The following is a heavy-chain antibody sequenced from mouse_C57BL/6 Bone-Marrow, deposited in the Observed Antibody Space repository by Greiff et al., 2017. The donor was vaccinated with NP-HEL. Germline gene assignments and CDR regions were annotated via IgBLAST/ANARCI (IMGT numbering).Heavy chain of an antibody. Sequence: QVQLQQSGAELMKPGASVKLSCKATGYTFTGYWIEWVKQRPGHGLEWIGEILPGSGSTNYNEKFKGKATFTADTSSITAYMQLSSLTTEDSAIYYCARFVTTVVAPYYFDYWGQGTTLTVSS. CDR2: ILPGSGST. CDR1: GYTFTGYW. CDR3: ARFVTTVVAPYYFDY. D-gene: IGHD1-1*01. J-gene: IGHJ2*01. V-gene: IGHV1-9*01.